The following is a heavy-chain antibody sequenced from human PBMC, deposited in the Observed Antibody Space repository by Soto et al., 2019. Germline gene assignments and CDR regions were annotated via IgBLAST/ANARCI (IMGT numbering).Heavy chain of an antibody. V-gene: IGHV4-30-4*01. CDR3: ASRHSSPYFDY. CDR2: IYYSGIT. D-gene: IGHD6-13*01. J-gene: IGHJ4*02. Sequence: QVQLQESGPGLVKPSQTLSLTCTVSGGSISSGAYYWSWIRQPPGKGLEWIGSIYYSGITYYNPCLKSRVTLSVDTSKNQFSLKLNSVTAADTAVYYCASRHSSPYFDYWGQGTLVTVSS. CDR1: GGSISSGAYY.